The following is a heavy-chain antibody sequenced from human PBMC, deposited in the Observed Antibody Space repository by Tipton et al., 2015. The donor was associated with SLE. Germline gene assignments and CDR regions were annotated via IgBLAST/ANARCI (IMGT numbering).Heavy chain of an antibody. CDR3: ARRGDGVVAYDY. CDR1: GYVFTTDG. D-gene: IGHD2-8*01. Sequence: QVQLVQSGPEVKKPGASVKVSCKTSGYVFTTDGITWVRQAPGQGLEWMGIINPRAGSTNFAQKFHGRVAMSRDTSTSTVYMELYRLTSEDTAVYYCARRGDGVVAYDYWGQGTQVTVSS. J-gene: IGHJ4*02. V-gene: IGHV1-46*01. CDR2: INPRAGST.